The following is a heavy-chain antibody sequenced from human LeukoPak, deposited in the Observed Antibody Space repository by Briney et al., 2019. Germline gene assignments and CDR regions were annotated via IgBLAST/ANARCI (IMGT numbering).Heavy chain of an antibody. V-gene: IGHV4-4*07. J-gene: IGHJ4*02. D-gene: IGHD6-19*01. CDR1: GGSISSYY. Sequence: PSETLSLTCTVSGGSISSYYWSWLRQPAGKGRERIGRIYTSGSTNYNPSLKSRVTMSVDTSKNQFSLKLSSATAAATAVYYSARHGIMWLAYFDYWGRGTLVTVSS. CDR2: IYTSGST. CDR3: ARHGIMWLAYFDY.